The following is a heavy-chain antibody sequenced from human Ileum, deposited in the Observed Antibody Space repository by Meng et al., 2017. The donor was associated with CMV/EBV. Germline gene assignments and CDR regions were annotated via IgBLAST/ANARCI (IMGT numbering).Heavy chain of an antibody. D-gene: IGHD6-13*01. CDR3: ARHARSSSLGRTFDY. J-gene: IGHJ4*02. CDR2: IYYSGST. CDR1: GGSISSDTYY. V-gene: IGHV4-39*01. Sequence: SETLSLTCTVSGGSISSDTYYWGWIRQPPGKGLEWIGSIYYSGSTYYNPSLKSRVTLSVDTSKTQLSPKLSSVTAADTAIYYCARHARSSSLGRTFDYWGPGTLVTVSS.